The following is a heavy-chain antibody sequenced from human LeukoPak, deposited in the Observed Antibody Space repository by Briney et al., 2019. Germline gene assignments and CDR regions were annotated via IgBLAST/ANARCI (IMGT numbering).Heavy chain of an antibody. V-gene: IGHV3-30*03. CDR2: ISYDGSNK. CDR3: ARGINWNDVFDY. J-gene: IGHJ4*02. Sequence: GGSLRLSCAASGFTFSIYGMHWVRQAPGKGLEWVAVISYDGSNKYYADSVKGRFTISRDNSKNTLYLQMNSLRAEDTAVYYCARGINWNDVFDYWGQGTLVTVSS. CDR1: GFTFSIYG. D-gene: IGHD1-1*01.